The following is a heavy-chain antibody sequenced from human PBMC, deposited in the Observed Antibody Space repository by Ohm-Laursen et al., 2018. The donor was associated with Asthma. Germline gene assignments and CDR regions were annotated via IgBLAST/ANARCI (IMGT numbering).Heavy chain of an antibody. J-gene: IGHJ6*02. Sequence: SLRLSCAASGFTFDDYAMNWVRQAPGKGLEWVSGISWNSGSIVYADSVKGRFTISRDNAKNSLYLQMNSLRAEDTALHYCAKDILDYGDYYYGMDVWGQGTTVTVSS. V-gene: IGHV3-9*01. D-gene: IGHD4-17*01. CDR3: AKDILDYGDYYYGMDV. CDR2: ISWNSGSI. CDR1: GFTFDDYA.